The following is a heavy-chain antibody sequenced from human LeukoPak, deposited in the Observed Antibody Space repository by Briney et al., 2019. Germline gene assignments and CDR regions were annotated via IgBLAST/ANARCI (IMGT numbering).Heavy chain of an antibody. CDR1: VGSFSSYA. V-gene: IGHV1-24*01. Sequence: ASVKVSCKASVGSFSSYAISWVPQAPGQGLEWMGGFDPEDGETIYAQKFQGRVTMTEDTSTDTAYMELSSLRSEETAVYYCATLCSGGSCYSFAWFDPWGQGTLVTVSS. CDR2: FDPEDGET. J-gene: IGHJ5*02. D-gene: IGHD2-15*01. CDR3: ATLCSGGSCYSFAWFDP.